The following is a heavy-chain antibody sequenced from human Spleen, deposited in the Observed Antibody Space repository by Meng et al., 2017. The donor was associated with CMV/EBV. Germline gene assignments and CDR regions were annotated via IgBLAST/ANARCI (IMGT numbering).Heavy chain of an antibody. V-gene: IGHV3-7*01. CDR2: IKQDGSEK. CDR3: AREVGYVFDI. CDR1: GFTFSSYW. J-gene: IGHJ3*02. Sequence: GESLKISCAASGFTFSSYWMSWVRQAPGKGLEWVANIKQDGSEKYYVDSVKGRFTISRDNAKNSLYLQMNSLRAEDTAVYYCAREVGYVFDIWGQGTMVTVSS.